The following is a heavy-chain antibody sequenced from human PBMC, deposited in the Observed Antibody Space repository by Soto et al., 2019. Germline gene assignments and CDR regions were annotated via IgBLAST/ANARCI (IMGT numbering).Heavy chain of an antibody. J-gene: IGHJ4*02. CDR1: GGTFSSSS. CDR3: ARDGGRHSGGIDY. CDR2: LIPILCTA. V-gene: IGHV1-69*01. D-gene: IGHD1-26*01. Sequence: QVQLVQSGAEVKKPGSSVKVSCKASGGTFSSSSINWVRQAPGQGLEWMGELIPILCTANYAQKFQGRVTIPADESTSTAYMELSRLRSEDTAVYYCARDGGRHSGGIDYWGQGTLVTVSS.